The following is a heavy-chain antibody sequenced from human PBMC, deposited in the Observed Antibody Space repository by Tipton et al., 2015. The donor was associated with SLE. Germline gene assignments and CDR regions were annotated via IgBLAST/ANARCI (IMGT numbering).Heavy chain of an antibody. D-gene: IGHD3-10*01. Sequence: SLRLSCAASGFTFSSYAMHWVRQAPGKGLEWVAVISYDGSNKYYADSVKGRFTISRDNSKNTLYLQMNSLRAEDTAAYYCARDGFMDYYYYYMDVWGKGTTVTVSS. CDR1: GFTFSSYA. CDR3: ARDGFMDYYYYYMDV. J-gene: IGHJ6*03. CDR2: ISYDGSNK. V-gene: IGHV3-30*04.